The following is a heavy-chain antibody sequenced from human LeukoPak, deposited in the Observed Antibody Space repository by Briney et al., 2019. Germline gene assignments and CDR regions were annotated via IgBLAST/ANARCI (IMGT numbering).Heavy chain of an antibody. D-gene: IGHD3-10*01. CDR2: ISSSSSYI. Sequence: GGSLRLSCAASGFTFSSYSTNWVRQAPGKGLEWVSSISSSSSYIYYADSVKGRFTISRDNAKNSLYLQMNSLRAEDTAVYYCATRGSLWFGETWGQGTLVTVSS. CDR3: ATRGSLWFGET. V-gene: IGHV3-21*01. CDR1: GFTFSSYS. J-gene: IGHJ5*02.